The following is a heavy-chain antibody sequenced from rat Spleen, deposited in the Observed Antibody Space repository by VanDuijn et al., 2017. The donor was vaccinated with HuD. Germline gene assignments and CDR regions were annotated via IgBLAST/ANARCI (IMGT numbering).Heavy chain of an antibody. CDR3: SRHTNLAAGDF. Sequence: EVQLVESGGGLVQPGRSLKISCAASGFIFSDYHLAWVRQAPTKGLEWVATITYDGSNTYYRDSVKGRFTISRDNAKSTLYLQMDSLRSEDTATYYCSRHTNLAAGDFWGLGVMVTVSS. CDR1: GFIFSDYH. D-gene: IGHD1-2*01. J-gene: IGHJ2*01. CDR2: ITYDGSNT. V-gene: IGHV5-7*01.